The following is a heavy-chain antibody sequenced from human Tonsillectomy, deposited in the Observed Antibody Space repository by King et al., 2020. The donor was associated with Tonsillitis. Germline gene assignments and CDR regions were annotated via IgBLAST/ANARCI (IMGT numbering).Heavy chain of an antibody. CDR1: GGTFSSYA. D-gene: IGHD6-13*01. V-gene: IGHV1-69*09. J-gene: IGHJ4*02. CDR3: ARDGARGSSSSWDTPRPYYFDY. Sequence: QLVQSGAEVKKPGSSVKVSCKASGGTFSSYAISWVRQAPGQGLEWMGRIIPILGIANYAQKFQGRVTITADKSTSTAYMELSSLRSEDTAVYYCARDGARGSSSSWDTPRPYYFDYWGQGTLVTVSS. CDR2: IIPILGIA.